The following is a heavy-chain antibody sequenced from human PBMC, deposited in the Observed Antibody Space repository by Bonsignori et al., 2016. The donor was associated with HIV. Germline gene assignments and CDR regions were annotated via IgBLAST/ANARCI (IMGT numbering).Heavy chain of an antibody. CDR2: IKDDGIDT. D-gene: IGHD3-16*01. Sequence: EVQLVESGGGAVQPGGSLRLSCAAPGLTLSKYWMHWIRQAPWKGLEWVSGIKDDGIDTRYADSVMGRFTISRDDAKNTLHLQMHSLRADDTAVYHCVRLVYCDYGVCSDY. J-gene: IGHJ4*01. CDR1: GLTLSKYW. V-gene: IGHV3-74*01. CDR3: VRLVYCDYGVCSDY.